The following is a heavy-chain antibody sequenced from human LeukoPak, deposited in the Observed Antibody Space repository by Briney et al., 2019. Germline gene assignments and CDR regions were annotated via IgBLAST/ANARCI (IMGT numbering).Heavy chain of an antibody. Sequence: GGSLRLSCAASGFTFSGYYMSWIRQAPGKGLEWVSYISGSSSYTIYADSVKGRFTISRDNAKNSLYLQMHSLRAEDTAVYYCARVALYAESALDYWGQGTLVTVSS. CDR1: GFTFSGYY. CDR3: ARVALYAESALDY. V-gene: IGHV3-11*06. D-gene: IGHD4-17*01. J-gene: IGHJ4*02. CDR2: ISGSSSYT.